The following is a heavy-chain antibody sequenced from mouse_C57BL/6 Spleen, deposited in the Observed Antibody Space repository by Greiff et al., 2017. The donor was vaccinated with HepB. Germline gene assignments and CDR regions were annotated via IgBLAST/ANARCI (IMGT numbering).Heavy chain of an antibody. J-gene: IGHJ4*01. CDR3: AREESYYGYAMDY. V-gene: IGHV1-52*01. Sequence: QVQLKQPGAELVRPGSSVKLSCKASGYTFTSYWMHWVKQRPIQGLEWIGNIDPSDSETHYNQKFKDKATLTVDKSSSTAYMQLSSLTSEDSAVYYCAREESYYGYAMDYWGQGTSVTVSS. CDR1: GYTFTSYW. D-gene: IGHD1-1*01. CDR2: IDPSDSET.